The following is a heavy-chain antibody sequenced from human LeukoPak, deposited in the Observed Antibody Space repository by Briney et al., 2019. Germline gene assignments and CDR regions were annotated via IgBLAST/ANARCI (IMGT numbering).Heavy chain of an antibody. CDR3: ARRGECSSTSCPYAFDI. J-gene: IGHJ3*02. CDR1: GGSISSYY. Sequence: SETLSHTCTVSGGSISSYYWSWIRQPPGKGLEWIGYIYYSGSTNYNPSLKSRVTISVDTSKNQFSLKLSSVTAADTAVYYCARRGECSSTSCPYAFDIWGQGTMVTVSS. V-gene: IGHV4-59*08. CDR2: IYYSGST. D-gene: IGHD2-2*01.